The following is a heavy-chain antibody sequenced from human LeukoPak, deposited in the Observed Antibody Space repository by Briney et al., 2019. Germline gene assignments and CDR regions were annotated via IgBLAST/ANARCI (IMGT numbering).Heavy chain of an antibody. CDR2: ISYSGTT. V-gene: IGHV4-59*01. CDR1: GGSISSFY. D-gene: IGHD5/OR15-5a*01. Sequence: SETLSLTCTVSGGSISSFYWSCIRQPPGKGLEYLGYISYSGTTSYNPSLKSRVTISVDTSKNQFSLKLTSVTAADTAVYYCARDKGLPQAFDIWGQGTMVTVSS. CDR3: ARDKGLPQAFDI. J-gene: IGHJ3*02.